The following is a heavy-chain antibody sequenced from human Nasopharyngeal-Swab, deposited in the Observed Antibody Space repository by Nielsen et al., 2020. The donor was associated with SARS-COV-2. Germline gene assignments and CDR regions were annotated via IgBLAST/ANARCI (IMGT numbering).Heavy chain of an antibody. CDR3: ARLQGSITMVRGVIGMDV. Sequence: SETLSLTCTVSGVSYDFMEAFYWAWIRQAPGQGLEWIGSCSGGGNCNFNPSLKSRVTIKSDTSKSELSLKLDSVTTADTAVYYCARLQGSITMVRGVIGMDVWGKGTTVTVSS. CDR2: CSGGGNC. V-gene: IGHV4-61*08. CDR1: GVSYDFMEAFY. D-gene: IGHD3-10*01. J-gene: IGHJ6*04.